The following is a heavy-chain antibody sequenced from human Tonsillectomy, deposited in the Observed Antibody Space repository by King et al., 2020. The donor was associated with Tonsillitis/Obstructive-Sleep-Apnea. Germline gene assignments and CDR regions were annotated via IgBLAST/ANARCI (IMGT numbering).Heavy chain of an antibody. CDR2: IDPSDSYT. CDR3: ARQGDYEQPYNWFDP. D-gene: IGHD4-17*01. Sequence: QLVQSGAEVKKTGESLRISCQGSGYSFTIYWISWVRQLPGKGLEWMGRIDPSDSYTNYSPSFQGHVTISTDKSISTAYLQWSSLKASDTAMYYCARQGDYEQPYNWFDPWGQGTLVTVSS. V-gene: IGHV5-10-1*01. CDR1: GYSFTIYW. J-gene: IGHJ5*02.